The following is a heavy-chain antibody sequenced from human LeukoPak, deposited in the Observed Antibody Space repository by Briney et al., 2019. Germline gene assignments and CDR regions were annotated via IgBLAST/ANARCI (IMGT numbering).Heavy chain of an antibody. CDR1: GLSVSSNY. CDR2: TYNGGRT. D-gene: IGHD6-19*01. J-gene: IGHJ4*02. CDR3: ARDSSSGWYYFDY. Sequence: GGSLRLSCVASGLSVSSNYMSWVRQAPGKGLEWVSITYNGGRTYYADSVKGRFTISRDNSKNTLYLQMNSLRAEDTAIYYCARDSSSGWYYFDYWGQGTLVTVSS. V-gene: IGHV3-53*01.